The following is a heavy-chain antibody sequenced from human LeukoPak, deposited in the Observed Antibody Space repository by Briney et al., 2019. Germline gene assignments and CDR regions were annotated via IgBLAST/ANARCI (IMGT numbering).Heavy chain of an antibody. D-gene: IGHD3-22*01. CDR1: GFTFSSSA. CDR3: AKDQGSSCYSVFDY. V-gene: IGHV3-23*01. CDR2: IGPGSGTT. J-gene: IGHJ4*02. Sequence: PGGSLRLSCAASGFTFSSSAMSWVRQAPGTGLEWVSAIGPGSGTTFYADSVKGRFTISRDKSKNTLYLQIKSPRDEGTGEYYTAKDQGSSCYSVFDYWGQGNLVTVSS.